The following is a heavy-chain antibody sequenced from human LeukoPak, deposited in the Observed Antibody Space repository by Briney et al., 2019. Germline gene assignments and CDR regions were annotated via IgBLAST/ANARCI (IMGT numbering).Heavy chain of an antibody. CDR1: GGTFSSYA. V-gene: IGHV1-69*13. CDR3: ARQPYDYVWGSYRSARY. D-gene: IGHD3-16*02. CDR2: IIPIFGTA. J-gene: IGHJ4*02. Sequence: GASVKVSCKASGGTFSSYAISWVRQAPGQGLEWMGGIIPIFGTANYAQKFQGRVTITADESTSTAYMELSSLRSEDTAVYYCARQPYDYVWGSYRSARYWGQGTLVTVSS.